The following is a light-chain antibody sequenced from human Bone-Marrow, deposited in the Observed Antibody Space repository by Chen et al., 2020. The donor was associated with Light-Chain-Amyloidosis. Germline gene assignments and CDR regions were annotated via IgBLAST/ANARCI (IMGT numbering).Light chain of an antibody. CDR2: GSS. CDR3: QQYGTSPLT. J-gene: IGKJ4*02. CDR1: QIININY. V-gene: IGKV3-20*01. Sequence: ELVLTQSPGTLSLSPGEGANLSCMASQIININYLTWYQQQFGQAPRLLIYGSSSRATGIPDSFTGSGSRTDFTLTIHRLEPEDFAMYYCQQYGTSPLTFCGGTKVEIK.